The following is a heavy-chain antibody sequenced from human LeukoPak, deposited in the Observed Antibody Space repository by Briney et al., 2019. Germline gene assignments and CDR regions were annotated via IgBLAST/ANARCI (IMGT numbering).Heavy chain of an antibody. CDR2: ISSTSSSYR. V-gene: IGHV3-21*01. CDR3: AREHSGYDFPGRDYYYMDV. Sequence: GGSLRLSCAASGFIFSSYSMNWVRQAPGKGLEWVSSISSTSSSYRYYADSVKGRFTISRDNAKNSLYLQMNSLRAEDTVVYYCAREHSGYDFPGRDYYYMDVWGKGTTVTVSS. D-gene: IGHD5-12*01. J-gene: IGHJ6*03. CDR1: GFIFSSYS.